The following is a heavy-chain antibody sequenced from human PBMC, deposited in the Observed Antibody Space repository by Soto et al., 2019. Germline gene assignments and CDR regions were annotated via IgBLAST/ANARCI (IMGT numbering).Heavy chain of an antibody. Sequence: QVQLVESGGGVVQPGRSLRLSCAASGFTFSSYGMHWVRQAPGKGLEWVAVISYDGSNKYYADSVKDRFTISRDNSKNTLYLQMNSLRAEDTAVYYCAKEGRITIFGAPYNWFDPWGQGTLVTVSS. D-gene: IGHD3-3*01. CDR3: AKEGRITIFGAPYNWFDP. V-gene: IGHV3-30*18. J-gene: IGHJ5*02. CDR2: ISYDGSNK. CDR1: GFTFSSYG.